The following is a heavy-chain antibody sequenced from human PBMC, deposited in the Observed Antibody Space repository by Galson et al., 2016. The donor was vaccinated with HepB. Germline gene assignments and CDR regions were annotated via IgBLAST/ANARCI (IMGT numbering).Heavy chain of an antibody. CDR1: GGTFNKYA. J-gene: IGHJ4*02. CDR3: ARDSWGADY. Sequence: SVKVSCKASGGTFNKYAISWVRQAPGQGLEWMGIINPSGGSAINVQKFQGRVTMTRDTSTATVYLEVSSLTSEDTAVYYCARDSWGADYWGQGTLVTVSS. V-gene: IGHV1-46*02. CDR2: INPSGGSA. D-gene: IGHD3-16*01.